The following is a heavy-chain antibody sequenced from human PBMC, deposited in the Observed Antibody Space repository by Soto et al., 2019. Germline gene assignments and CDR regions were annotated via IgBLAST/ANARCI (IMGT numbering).Heavy chain of an antibody. CDR3: ARNHNSPSLGFDY. CDR1: GDSVSRNSAT. Sequence: SQTLSLTCAISGDSVSRNSATWNWIRQSPSRGLEWLGRTYYRSKWSNNYAVSLKSRMTINPDTSKNQFSLQLDSVTPEDTAVYYCARNHNSPSLGFDYWGQGSLVTVSS. V-gene: IGHV6-1*01. D-gene: IGHD6-6*01. CDR2: TYYRSKWSN. J-gene: IGHJ4*02.